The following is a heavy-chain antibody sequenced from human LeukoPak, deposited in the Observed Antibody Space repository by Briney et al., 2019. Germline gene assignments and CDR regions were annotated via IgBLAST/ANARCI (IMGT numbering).Heavy chain of an antibody. Sequence: ASVKVSCKASGYTFTGYYMHWVRQAPGQGLEWMGWINPNSGGTSYAQKFQGRVTMTRDTSISTAYMELSRLRSDDTAVYYCARVPLYYYYGMDVWGQGTTVTVSS. J-gene: IGHJ6*02. CDR3: ARVPLYYYYGMDV. CDR1: GYTFTGYY. V-gene: IGHV1-2*02. CDR2: INPNSGGT.